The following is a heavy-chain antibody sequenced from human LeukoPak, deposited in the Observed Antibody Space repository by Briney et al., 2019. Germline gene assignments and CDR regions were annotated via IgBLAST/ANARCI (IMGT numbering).Heavy chain of an antibody. V-gene: IGHV4-34*01. Sequence: SETLSLTCAVYGGSFSGHYWSWIRQPPGKGLEWIGEMDHSGSTNYNPSLKSRVTISVDTSKNQFSLNLSSVTATDTAVYYCARGQGDAWSGYVLNVWGKGTTVTVSS. D-gene: IGHD3-3*01. J-gene: IGHJ6*04. CDR2: MDHSGST. CDR3: ARGQGDAWSGYVLNV. CDR1: GGSFSGHY.